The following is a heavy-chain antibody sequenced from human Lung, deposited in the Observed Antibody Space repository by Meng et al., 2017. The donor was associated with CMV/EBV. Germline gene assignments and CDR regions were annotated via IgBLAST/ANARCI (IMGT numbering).Heavy chain of an antibody. Sequence: SXTLSLXCTVSYGSVSSGSYYWSWIRQPPGKGLEWIGYIYYSGSTNYNPSLKSRVTISIDTSKNQFSLKLRSVTAADTAVYYCARAPGYRSLYGMDVWGQGTTVTVSS. D-gene: IGHD1-1*01. CDR3: ARAPGYRSLYGMDV. V-gene: IGHV4-61*01. CDR2: IYYSGST. CDR1: YGSVSSGSYY. J-gene: IGHJ6*02.